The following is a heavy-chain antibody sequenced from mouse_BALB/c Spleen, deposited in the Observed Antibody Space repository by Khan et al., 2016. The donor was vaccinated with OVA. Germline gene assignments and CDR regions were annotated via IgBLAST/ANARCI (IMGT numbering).Heavy chain of an antibody. Sequence: QIQLVQSGPELKKPGETVKISCKASGHTFTNYGMNWVKQAPGKGLKWMGWINTYTGEPTYADDFNGRFAFSLETSASTAYLQINNLKNEDTATYVCTRPPYLSYAMDNGGQGTSVTVSS. CDR3: TRPPYLSYAMDN. J-gene: IGHJ4*01. CDR1: GHTFTNYG. D-gene: IGHD2-10*01. CDR2: INTYTGEP. V-gene: IGHV9-3-1*01.